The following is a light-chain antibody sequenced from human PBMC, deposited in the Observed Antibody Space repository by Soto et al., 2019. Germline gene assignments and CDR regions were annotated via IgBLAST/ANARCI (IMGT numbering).Light chain of an antibody. CDR2: DAS. J-gene: IGKJ2*01. V-gene: IGKV1-5*01. Sequence: DIQMTQSPSTLSASVGDRVTITCRASESSSYWFAWYQQKPGKAPKFLIYDASSLKSGVPSRFSGSGSGIAFTLTISSLQPDDFATYYCQQYNGLLYTFGQGTTLEI. CDR1: ESSSYW. CDR3: QQYNGLLYT.